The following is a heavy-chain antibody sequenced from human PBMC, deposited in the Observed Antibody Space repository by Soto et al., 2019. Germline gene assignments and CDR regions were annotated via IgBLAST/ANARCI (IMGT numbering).Heavy chain of an antibody. Sequence: GGSLRLSCPASGFTFRYYGMHWVRQAPGKGLAWVAFISFDGSNQNYEDSVKGRFTVSRDNSNSTMSLQMDSLRPEDTAVYYCAKEVFNGYDSKSFHYHVVDVWGPGTTVTVYS. D-gene: IGHD5-12*01. J-gene: IGHJ6*02. CDR1: GFTFRYYG. V-gene: IGHV3-30*18. CDR2: ISFDGSNQ. CDR3: AKEVFNGYDSKSFHYHVVDV.